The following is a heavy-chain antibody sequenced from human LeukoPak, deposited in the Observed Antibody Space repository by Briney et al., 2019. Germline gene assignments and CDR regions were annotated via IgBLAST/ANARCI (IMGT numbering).Heavy chain of an antibody. J-gene: IGHJ5*02. CDR3: ARDSVATIGGQGFDP. V-gene: IGHV1-2*02. CDR2: INPKSGGT. CDR1: GYTLTDYY. D-gene: IGHD5-12*01. Sequence: GASVKVSCKASGYTLTDYYIHWVRQALGQGLEWMGWINPKSGGTNYIQKSQGRVTMTRDTSISTVYMELSRLRSDDTAVYYCARDSVATIGGQGFDPWGQGTLVTVSS.